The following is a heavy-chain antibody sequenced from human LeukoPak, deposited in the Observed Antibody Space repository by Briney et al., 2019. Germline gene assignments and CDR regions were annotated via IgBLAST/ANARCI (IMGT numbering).Heavy chain of an antibody. D-gene: IGHD6-13*01. CDR3: ARSQYSSRGFDY. CDR2: IYYSGST. CDR1: GGSISSGDYY. Sequence: SETLSLTCTVSGGSISSGDYYWSWIRQPPGKGLEWIGYIYYSGSTNYNPSLKSRVTISVDTSKNQFSLKLSSVTAADTAVYYCARSQYSSRGFDYWGQGTLVTVSS. J-gene: IGHJ4*02. V-gene: IGHV4-61*08.